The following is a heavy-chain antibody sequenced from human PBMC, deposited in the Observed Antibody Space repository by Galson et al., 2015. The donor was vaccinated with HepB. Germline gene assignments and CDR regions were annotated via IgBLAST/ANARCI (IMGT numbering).Heavy chain of an antibody. V-gene: IGHV1-69*13. D-gene: IGHD3-9*01. CDR2: IIPIFGTA. Sequence: SVKVSCKASGGTFSSYAISWVRQAPGQGLEWMGGIIPIFGTANYAQKFQGRVTITADESTSTAYMELSSLRSEDTAVYYCARGRVDILTGLSHGNWFDPWGQGTLVTVSS. J-gene: IGHJ5*02. CDR3: ARGRVDILTGLSHGNWFDP. CDR1: GGTFSSYA.